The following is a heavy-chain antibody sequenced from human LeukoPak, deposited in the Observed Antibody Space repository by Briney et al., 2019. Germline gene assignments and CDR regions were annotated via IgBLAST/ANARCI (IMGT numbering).Heavy chain of an antibody. CDR2: IKSKSDDGTT. CDR1: GFTFSTAW. CDR3: TTGPGGVYVSGSYSFDY. J-gene: IGHJ4*02. D-gene: IGHD3-10*01. Sequence: PGGSLRLSCAASGFTFSTAWMSWVRQAPGKGLEWVGRIKSKSDDGTTDYAAPVKGRFTISRDDSKTTLYLQMNSQKTEDTAVYYCTTGPGGVYVSGSYSFDYWGQGTLVTVSS. V-gene: IGHV3-15*01.